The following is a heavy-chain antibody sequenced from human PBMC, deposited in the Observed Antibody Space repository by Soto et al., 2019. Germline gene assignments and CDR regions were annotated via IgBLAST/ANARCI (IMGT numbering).Heavy chain of an antibody. CDR3: ARRYGDYFDY. CDR1: GGSIMRYS. Sequence: SETLSLTCNILGGSIMRYSGSWIRQPPGKGLEWIGYIYYSGSTNYNPSLKSRVSISVDTSKNQFSLKLSSVTAADTAVYYCARRYGDYFDYCRQGTLVTLS. J-gene: IGHJ4*02. V-gene: IGHV4-59*08. D-gene: IGHD4-17*01. CDR2: IYYSGST.